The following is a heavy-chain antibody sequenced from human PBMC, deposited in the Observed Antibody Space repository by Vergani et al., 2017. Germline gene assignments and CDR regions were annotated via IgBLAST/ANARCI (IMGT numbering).Heavy chain of an antibody. CDR3: ARDSQDGDYFRAFDI. CDR2: INPSGGST. CDR1: GYTFTSYY. D-gene: IGHD4-17*01. J-gene: IGHJ3*02. V-gene: IGHV1-46*01. Sequence: QVQLVQSGAEVKKPGASVKVSCKASGYTFTSYYMHWVRQAPGQGLEWMGIINPSGGSTSYAQKFQGRVTMTRETSTSTVYMELSSLRSEDTAVYYCARDSQDGDYFRAFDIWGQGTMVTVSS.